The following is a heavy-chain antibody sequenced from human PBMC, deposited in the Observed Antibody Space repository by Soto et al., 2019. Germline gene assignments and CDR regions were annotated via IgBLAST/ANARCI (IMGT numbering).Heavy chain of an antibody. CDR1: GGSISSGGYY. D-gene: IGHD2-15*01. Sequence: QVELQESGPGLVKPSQTLSLTCTVSGGSISSGGYYWSWLRQHPGNGLEWIGYIYYSWSTYYNPSLKRRVTISVDTSKNQFSLKLSSVTAADTAVYYCAREVGDGDWFDPWGQGTLVTVSS. CDR3: AREVGDGDWFDP. V-gene: IGHV4-31*03. CDR2: IYYSWST. J-gene: IGHJ5*02.